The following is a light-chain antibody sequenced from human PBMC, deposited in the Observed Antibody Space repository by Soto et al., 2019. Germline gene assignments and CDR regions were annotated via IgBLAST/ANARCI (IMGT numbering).Light chain of an antibody. Sequence: IQLTQSPSSLSASIGDRVTITCRASQGISSYLAWYQQKPGKAPKLLIYAASTLQSGVPSRFSGGGSGTDFTLTISSLQPEDFATYYCQQFNSPLTVGGGTKVEIK. CDR2: AAS. V-gene: IGKV1-9*01. CDR3: QQFNSPLT. CDR1: QGISSY. J-gene: IGKJ4*01.